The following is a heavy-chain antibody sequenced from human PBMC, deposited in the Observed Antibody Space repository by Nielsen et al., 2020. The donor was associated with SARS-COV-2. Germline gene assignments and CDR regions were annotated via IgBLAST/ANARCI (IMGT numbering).Heavy chain of an antibody. Sequence: SETLSLTCTVSGGSISSYYWSWIRQPPGKGLEWIGYIYYSGITNYNTSLKSRVTISVDTSKNQFSLKLSSVTAADTAVYYCARHGAHDYGENDAFDIWGQGTMVTVSS. CDR3: ARHGAHDYGENDAFDI. V-gene: IGHV4-59*08. J-gene: IGHJ3*02. D-gene: IGHD4-17*01. CDR2: IYYSGIT. CDR1: GGSISSYY.